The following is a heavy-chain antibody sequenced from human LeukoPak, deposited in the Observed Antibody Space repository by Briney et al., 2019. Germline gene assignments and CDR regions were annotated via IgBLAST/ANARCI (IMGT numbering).Heavy chain of an antibody. D-gene: IGHD3-22*01. J-gene: IGHJ4*02. CDR3: ARDPDYYDSSGYLGSYFDY. V-gene: IGHV1-46*01. CDR2: INPSGGST. CDR1: GYTFTSYY. Sequence: ASVKVSCKASGYTFTSYYMHWVRQAPGQGLEWMGIINPSGGSTSYAQKFQGRVTMTRDMSTSTVYMELSSLRSEDTAVYYCARDPDYYDSSGYLGSYFDYWGQGTLVTVSS.